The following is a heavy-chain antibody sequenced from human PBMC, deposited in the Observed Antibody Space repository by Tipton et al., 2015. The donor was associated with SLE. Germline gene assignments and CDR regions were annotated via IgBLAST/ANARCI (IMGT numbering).Heavy chain of an antibody. CDR3: GAWEGFGDYPITY. Sequence: QLVQSGAEVKKPGASVKVSCKASGYTFASYDINWVRQATGQGLEWMGWVNPNSGNTAYAQKFQGRVTMTRDTSISTAYMELSSLTSEDTAVYYCGAWEGFGDYPITYWGQGSLVTVSS. D-gene: IGHD4-17*01. CDR1: GYTFASYD. CDR2: VNPNSGNT. J-gene: IGHJ4*02. V-gene: IGHV1-8*01.